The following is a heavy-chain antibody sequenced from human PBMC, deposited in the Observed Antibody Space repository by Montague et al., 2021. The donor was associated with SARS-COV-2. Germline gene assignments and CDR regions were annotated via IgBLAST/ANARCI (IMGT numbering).Heavy chain of an antibody. CDR2: IDYGGSP. CDR3: ARHSGRDTIFGVVIIPDAFDI. Sequence: SETLSLTCTVSGVSVSNRYTHWSWIRQSPGKGLEWIGHIDYGGSPNYSPSLHSRVTISLDTSKNQFSLKLSSVTAADTAVYYCARHSGRDTIFGVVIIPDAFDIWGQGTMVTVSS. CDR1: GVSVSNRYTH. V-gene: IGHV4-59*08. J-gene: IGHJ3*02. D-gene: IGHD3-3*01.